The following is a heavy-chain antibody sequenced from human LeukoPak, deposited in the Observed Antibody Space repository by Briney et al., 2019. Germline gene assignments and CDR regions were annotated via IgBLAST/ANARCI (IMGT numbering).Heavy chain of an antibody. CDR1: TTFA. CDR3: AKVFYTSSFDF. V-gene: IGHV3-23*01. CDR2: ISDRGDKT. D-gene: IGHD2/OR15-2a*01. J-gene: IGHJ4*02. Sequence: GGSLRLSCAAFTTFAMSWVRQAPGRGLEWVSVISDRGDKTHYADSVRGRFTISRDNSKKTVSLQMNGLRVDDTAVYLCAKVFYTSSFDFSGQGILVTVSP.